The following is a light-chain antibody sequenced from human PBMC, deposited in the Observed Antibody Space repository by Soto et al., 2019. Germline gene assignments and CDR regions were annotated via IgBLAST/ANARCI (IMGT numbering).Light chain of an antibody. V-gene: IGKV3-15*01. CDR3: QQYNNWPRT. J-gene: IGKJ1*01. CDR1: QSVSSN. CDR2: GAS. Sequence: EIVMTQSPATLSVSPGERATLSCRASQSVSSNLGWYQQKPGQAPRLLMYGASTRAAGIPARFSGGGSGTEFTRTISSLQSEDFAVYYCQQYNNWPRTFGQGTKVQIK.